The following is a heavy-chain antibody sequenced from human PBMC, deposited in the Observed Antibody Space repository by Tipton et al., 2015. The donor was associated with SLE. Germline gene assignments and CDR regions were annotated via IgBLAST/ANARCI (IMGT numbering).Heavy chain of an antibody. J-gene: IGHJ4*02. D-gene: IGHD5-12*01. CDR2: IYYSGST. Sequence: LRLSCTVSGGSISSSSYYWSWIRQPPGKGLEWIGYIYYSGSTNYNPSLKSRVTISVDTSKNQFSLKLSSVTAADTAVYYCASSKRGPGYGGYFDYWGQGTLVTVSS. CDR1: GGSISSSSYY. V-gene: IGHV4-61*01. CDR3: ASSKRGPGYGGYFDY.